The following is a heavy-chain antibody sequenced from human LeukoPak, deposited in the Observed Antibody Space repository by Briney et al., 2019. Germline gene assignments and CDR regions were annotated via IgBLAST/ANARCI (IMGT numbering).Heavy chain of an antibody. CDR1: LSTFIAYS. J-gene: IGHJ2*01. D-gene: IGHD2-21*01. Sequence: APVRASCTPSLSTFIAYSMHWVRQAPGHGPEWVGWLNPNSGITNYAQKFQGRVTMTRDTIITTAYMDQGGLRSDDTALYYRARRSYCGVSGSPTGHFDLWGRGTLVTVSS. V-gene: IGHV1-2*02. CDR2: LNPNSGIT. CDR3: ARRSYCGVSGSPTGHFDL.